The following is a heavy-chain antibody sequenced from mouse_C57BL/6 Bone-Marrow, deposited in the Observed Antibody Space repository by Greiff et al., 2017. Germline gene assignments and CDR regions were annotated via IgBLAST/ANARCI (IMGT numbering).Heavy chain of an antibody. Sequence: QVQLQQPGAELVKPGASVKLSCKASGYTFTSYWMHWVKQRPGQGLEWIGMIHPNSGSTNYNEKFKSKATLTVDKSSSTAYMQLSSLTSEDSAVYYCARRERYWYFYVWGTGTTVTVSS. CDR2: IHPNSGST. J-gene: IGHJ1*03. V-gene: IGHV1-64*01. CDR1: GYTFTSYW. CDR3: ARRERYWYFYV.